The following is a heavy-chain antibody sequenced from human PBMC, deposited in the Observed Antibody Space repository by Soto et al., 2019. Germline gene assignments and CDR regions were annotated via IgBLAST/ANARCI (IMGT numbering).Heavy chain of an antibody. D-gene: IGHD4-4*01. J-gene: IGHJ3*02. V-gene: IGHV4-59*08. CDR1: GGSISSYY. Sequence: SETLSLTCTVSGGSISSYYWSCIRQPPGKGLEWIGYIYYSGSTNYNPSLKSRVTISVDTSKNQFSLKLTSVTAADTAVYYCARLPVDAFDIWGQGTMVTVS. CDR2: IYYSGST. CDR3: ARLPVDAFDI.